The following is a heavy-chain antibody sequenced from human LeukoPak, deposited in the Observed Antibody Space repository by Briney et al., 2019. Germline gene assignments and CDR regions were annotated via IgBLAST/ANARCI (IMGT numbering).Heavy chain of an antibody. D-gene: IGHD1-26*01. J-gene: IGHJ5*02. Sequence: ASVKVSCKVSGYTLTKLSMHWVRQAPGKGLEWMGGFDPEDGKTIYAQKFQGRVTMTEDTSTDTAYMELSSLRSDDTAVYYCARAGDSGNLAWGQGTLVTVSS. CDR2: FDPEDGKT. V-gene: IGHV1-24*01. CDR3: ARAGDSGNLA. CDR1: GYTLTKLS.